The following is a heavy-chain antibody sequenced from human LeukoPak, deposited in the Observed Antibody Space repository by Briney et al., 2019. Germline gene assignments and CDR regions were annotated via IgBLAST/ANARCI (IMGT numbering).Heavy chain of an antibody. V-gene: IGHV3-30*18. D-gene: IGHD3-22*01. CDR2: ISYDGSNK. J-gene: IGHJ4*02. Sequence: GGSLRPSCAASGFTFSSYGMHWVCQAPGKGLEWVAVISYDGSNKYYADSVKGRFTISRDNSKNTLYLQMNSLRAEDTAVYYCAKGPGGFLDSSIDYWGQGTLVTVSS. CDR3: AKGPGGFLDSSIDY. CDR1: GFTFSSYG.